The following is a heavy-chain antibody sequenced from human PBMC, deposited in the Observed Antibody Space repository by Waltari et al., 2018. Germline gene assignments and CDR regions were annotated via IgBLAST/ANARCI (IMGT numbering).Heavy chain of an antibody. CDR1: GTSMRTGRYY. Sequence: QLQLLESGPGVVKPSETLSLPRTFSGTSMRTGRYYWGWLRPPPEKGLEWIGSFSYSGDTFYNPSLKSRVAISADTSKNHFSLNLTSLTAADTAMYYCARHSGGRGKFYGLDVWGQGTTVIVSS. D-gene: IGHD1-26*01. J-gene: IGHJ6*02. CDR2: FSYSGDT. CDR3: ARHSGGRGKFYGLDV. V-gene: IGHV4-39*01.